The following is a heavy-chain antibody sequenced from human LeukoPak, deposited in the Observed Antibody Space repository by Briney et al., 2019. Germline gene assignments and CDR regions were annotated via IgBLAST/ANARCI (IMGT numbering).Heavy chain of an antibody. CDR3: AKYSSSSRGYFDY. D-gene: IGHD6-6*01. CDR1: GGSISSYY. J-gene: IGHJ4*02. Sequence: SETLSLTCTVSGGSISSYYWSWIRQPAGKGLEWIGRIYTSGSTNYNPSLKSRVTISLDTSKNQFFLKLNSVTAADTAVYYCAKYSSSSRGYFDYWGQGTLVTVSS. V-gene: IGHV4-4*07. CDR2: IYTSGST.